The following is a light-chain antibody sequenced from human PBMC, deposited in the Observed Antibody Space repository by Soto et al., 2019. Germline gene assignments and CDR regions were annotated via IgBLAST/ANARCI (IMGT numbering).Light chain of an antibody. J-gene: IGKJ1*01. Sequence: EIVMTQSPATLSVSPGERATLSCRASQSFSSNLAWYQQKPGQAPRLLIYGATTRAAVIPARFSGSGSGKVFTLTISSLQSEDFAVYYCQQYNDWPRTLGQGTKVDIK. CDR2: GAT. CDR1: QSFSSN. CDR3: QQYNDWPRT. V-gene: IGKV3-15*01.